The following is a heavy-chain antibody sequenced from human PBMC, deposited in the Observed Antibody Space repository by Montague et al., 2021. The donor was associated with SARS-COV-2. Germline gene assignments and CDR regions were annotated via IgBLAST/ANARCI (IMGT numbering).Heavy chain of an antibody. CDR3: ARDQGGYSYNDY. V-gene: IGHV3-30-3*01. D-gene: IGHD5-18*01. CDR2: ISFDGTNK. Sequence: SLRLSCAASGFTFTNYAMHWVRQAPGKGLEWVAVISFDGTNKYYTDSVKGRFTISRDNSKNTLYLQMHSVRPEYTAVYYCARDQGGYSYNDYWGQGTLVTVSS. CDR1: GFTFTNYA. J-gene: IGHJ4*02.